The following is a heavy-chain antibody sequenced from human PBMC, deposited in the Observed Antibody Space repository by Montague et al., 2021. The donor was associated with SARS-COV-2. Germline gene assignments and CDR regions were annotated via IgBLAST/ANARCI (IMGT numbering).Heavy chain of an antibody. CDR1: GGSFSDYY. Sequence: SETLSLTCAVYGGSFSDYYWTWIRQSPGKGLEWIGEINHSGRTNYKPSLKSRVTMSVDTSKNQFSLKLNSVTAADAAVYYCARRERLLWFGELFFAFDIWGQGTMVTASS. CDR3: ARRERLLWFGELFFAFDI. D-gene: IGHD3-10*01. V-gene: IGHV4-34*01. CDR2: INHSGRT. J-gene: IGHJ3*02.